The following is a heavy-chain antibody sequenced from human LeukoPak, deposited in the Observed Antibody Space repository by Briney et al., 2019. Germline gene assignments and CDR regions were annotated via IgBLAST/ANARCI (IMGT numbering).Heavy chain of an antibody. V-gene: IGHV1-3*01. CDR2: INAGNGNT. CDR1: GYTFTSYA. J-gene: IGHJ6*02. CDR3: ASPLGDYGAYYYYGMDV. Sequence: SVKVSCKASGYTFTSYAMHWVRQAPGQRLEWMGWINAGNGNTKYSQKFQGRVTITRDTSASTAYMELSSLRSEDTAVYYCASPLGDYGAYYYYGMDVWGQGTTVTVSS. D-gene: IGHD4-17*01.